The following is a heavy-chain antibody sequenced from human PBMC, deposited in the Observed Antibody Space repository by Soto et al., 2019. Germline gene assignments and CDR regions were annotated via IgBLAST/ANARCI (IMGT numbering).Heavy chain of an antibody. V-gene: IGHV1-69*13. D-gene: IGHD3-22*01. J-gene: IGHJ4*02. Sequence: ASVKVSCKASGGTFSSYAISWVRQAPGQGLEWMGGIIPIFGTANYAQKFQGRVTITADESTSTAYMELSSLRSEDTAVYYCARDSASYYDSSGYYGGDDYWGQGTLVTVSS. CDR3: ARDSASYYDSSGYYGGDDY. CDR2: IIPIFGTA. CDR1: GGTFSSYA.